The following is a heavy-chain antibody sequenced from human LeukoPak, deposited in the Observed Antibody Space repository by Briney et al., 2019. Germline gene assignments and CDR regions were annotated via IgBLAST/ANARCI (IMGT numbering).Heavy chain of an antibody. CDR3: ARTRRSMVRGVISFDYYYYYMDV. V-gene: IGHV4-39*07. CDR2: IYYSGST. Sequence: SETLSLTCTVSGGSISSSSYYWGWIRQPPGKGLEWIGSIYYSGSTYYNPSLKSRVTISVDTSKNQFSLKLSSVTAADTAVYYCARTRRSMVRGVISFDYYYYYMDVWGKGTTVTVSS. CDR1: GGSISSSSYY. J-gene: IGHJ6*03. D-gene: IGHD3-10*01.